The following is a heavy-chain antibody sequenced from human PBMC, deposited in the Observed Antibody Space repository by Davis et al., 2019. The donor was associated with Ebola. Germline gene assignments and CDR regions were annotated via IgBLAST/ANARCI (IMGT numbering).Heavy chain of an antibody. J-gene: IGHJ3*02. Sequence: GGSLRLSCAASGFAFRTYVMSWVRQAPGKGLEWVSTYGTSADTYYADSVKGRFTISRDNSKNTLYLQMNGLRVEDTAIYYCAKDTSNIWFDIWGQGTNVTVSS. D-gene: IGHD1-26*01. CDR1: GFAFRTYV. CDR2: GTSADT. V-gene: IGHV3-23*01. CDR3: AKDTSNIWFDI.